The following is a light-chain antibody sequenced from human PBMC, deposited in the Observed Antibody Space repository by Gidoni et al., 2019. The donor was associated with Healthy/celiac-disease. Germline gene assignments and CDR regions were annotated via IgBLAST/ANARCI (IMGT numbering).Light chain of an antibody. CDR3: QQPGT. Sequence: DIVMTQSPDSLAVSLGERATIKCKSSQSVLYSSNNKNYLAWYQQKPGQPPKLLIYWASTRESGVPDRFSGSGSGTDFTLTISSLQAEDVAVYYCQQPGTFXGXTKVEIK. V-gene: IGKV4-1*01. CDR2: WAS. CDR1: QSVLYSSNNKNY. J-gene: IGKJ4*01.